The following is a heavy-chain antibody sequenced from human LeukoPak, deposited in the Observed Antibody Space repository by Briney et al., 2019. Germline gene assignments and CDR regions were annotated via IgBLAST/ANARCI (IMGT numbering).Heavy chain of an antibody. CDR1: GFSFSSYG. D-gene: IGHD5-18*01. CDR3: ARDQRGFSYSKYYFDY. V-gene: IGHV3-33*01. CDR2: IWYDGTNK. Sequence: GSLRLSCAASGFSFSSYGMHWVRQAPGKGLEWVAVIWYDGTNKYYADSVKGRFTISRDNSKNTLYLQTNSLRAEDTAVYYCARDQRGFSYSKYYFDYWGQGTLVTVSS. J-gene: IGHJ4*02.